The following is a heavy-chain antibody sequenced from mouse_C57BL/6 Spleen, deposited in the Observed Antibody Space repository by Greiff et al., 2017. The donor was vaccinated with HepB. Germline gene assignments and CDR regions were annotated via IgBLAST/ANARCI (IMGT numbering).Heavy chain of an antibody. Sequence: QVQLQQSGPGLVQPSQRLSITCTVSGFSLTSYGVHWVRPSPGKGLEWLGVIWRGGSTDYNAAFMSRLSITKDNSKSQVFCKMNSLQADDTAIYYCAKSRTGTYYFDYWGQGTTLTVSS. CDR3: AKSRTGTYYFDY. CDR1: GFSLTSYG. J-gene: IGHJ2*01. D-gene: IGHD4-1*01. CDR2: IWRGGST. V-gene: IGHV2-5*01.